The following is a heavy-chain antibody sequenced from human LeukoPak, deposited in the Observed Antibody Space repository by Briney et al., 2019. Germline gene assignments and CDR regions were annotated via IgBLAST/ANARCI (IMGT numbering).Heavy chain of an antibody. J-gene: IGHJ5*02. CDR1: GGSISNYY. D-gene: IGHD2-21*02. V-gene: IGHV4-59*12. CDR2: LYYSGST. CDR3: ARSWGKRVVTAILNWFDP. Sequence: SQTLSLTCTVCGGSISNYYWSWIRQPPRKGLEWIGYLYYSGSTNYNPSLKSRVTISVDTSKNQFSLKLSSVTAADTAVYYCARSWGKRVVTAILNWFDPWGQGTLVTVSS.